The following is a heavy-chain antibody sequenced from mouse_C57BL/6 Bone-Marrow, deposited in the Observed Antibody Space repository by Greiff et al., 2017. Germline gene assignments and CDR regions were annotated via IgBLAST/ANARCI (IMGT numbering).Heavy chain of an antibody. V-gene: IGHV1-26*01. CDR3: AREGITTVVEDY. CDR2: INPNNGGT. J-gene: IGHJ2*01. Sequence: EVQLQQSGPELVKPGASVKISCKASGYTFTDYYMNWVKQSHGKSLEWIGDINPNNGGTSYNQKFKGKATLTVDKSSSTAYMELRSLTSEDSAVYYCAREGITTVVEDYWGQGTTLTGSS. CDR1: GYTFTDYY. D-gene: IGHD1-1*01.